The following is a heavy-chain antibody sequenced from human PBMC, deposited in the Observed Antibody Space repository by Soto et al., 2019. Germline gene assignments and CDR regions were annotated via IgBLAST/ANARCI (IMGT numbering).Heavy chain of an antibody. CDR3: GKGEVAGTGYFDY. J-gene: IGHJ4*02. V-gene: IGHV3-30*18. CDR1: GFTFSSYG. Sequence: QVQLVESGGGVVQPGRSLRLSCAASGFTFSSYGMHWVRQAPGKGLEWVAVISYDGSNKYYADSVKGRFTISRDNSKNNLYLQKNSLRAEDTAMYYCGKGEVAGTGYFDYWGQGTLVTVSS. CDR2: ISYDGSNK. D-gene: IGHD6-19*01.